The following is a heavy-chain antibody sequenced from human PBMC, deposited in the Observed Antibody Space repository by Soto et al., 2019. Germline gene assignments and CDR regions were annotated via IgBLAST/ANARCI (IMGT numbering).Heavy chain of an antibody. D-gene: IGHD3-22*01. CDR2: ISWNSGII. CDR1: GFTFDDHT. J-gene: IGHJ3*01. V-gene: IGHV3-9*01. Sequence: DAQLVESGGGLVQPGKSLRISCVASGFTFDDHTMHWVRQAPGRGLEWVSCISWNSGIIGYADSVKGRFTISRDNAKNSLYLRMDRLRPEDTAVYYCTKDTHSPRGYFEAFDVWGQGTKVTVSS. CDR3: TKDTHSPRGYFEAFDV.